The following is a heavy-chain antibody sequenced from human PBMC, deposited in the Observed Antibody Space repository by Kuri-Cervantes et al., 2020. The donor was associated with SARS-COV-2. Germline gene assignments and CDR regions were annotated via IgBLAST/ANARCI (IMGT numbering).Heavy chain of an antibody. J-gene: IGHJ4*02. D-gene: IGHD6-6*01. CDR2: IYYSGST. CDR3: ARRESSRAFDY. V-gene: IGHV4-30-4*08. Sequence: SETLSLTCTVSGGSISSGDYYWSWIRQPPGKGLGWIGYIYYSGSTYYNPSLKSRVTISVDTSKNQFSLKLSSVTAADTAVYCCARRESSRAFDYWGQGTLVTVSS. CDR1: GGSISSGDYY.